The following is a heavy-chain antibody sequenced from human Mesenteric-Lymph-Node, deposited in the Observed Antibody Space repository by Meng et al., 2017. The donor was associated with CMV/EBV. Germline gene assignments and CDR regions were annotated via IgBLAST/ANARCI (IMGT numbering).Heavy chain of an antibody. V-gene: IGHV4-34*01. CDR3: ARDYYYGSGSYYKSRWFDP. CDR1: SFSGYD. CDR2: INHSGGT. J-gene: IGHJ5*02. Sequence: SFSGYDRSWIRQPPGKGLEWIGEINHSGGTNYNPSLKRRVTISVDTSKNQFSLKLCSVTAADTAVYYCARDYYYGSGSYYKSRWFDPWGQGTLVTVSS. D-gene: IGHD3-10*01.